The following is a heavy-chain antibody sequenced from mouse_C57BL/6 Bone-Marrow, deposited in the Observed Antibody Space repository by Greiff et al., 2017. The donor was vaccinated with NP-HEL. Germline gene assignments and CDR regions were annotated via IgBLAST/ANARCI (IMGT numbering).Heavy chain of an antibody. Sequence: VKLQESGPELVKPGASVKISCKASGYAFSSSWMNWVKQRPGKGLEWIGRIYPGDGDTNYNGKFKGKATLTADKSSSTAYMQLSSLTSEDSAVYFCARRRYFDVWGTGTTVTVSS. V-gene: IGHV1-82*01. CDR2: IYPGDGDT. J-gene: IGHJ1*03. CDR1: GYAFSSSW. CDR3: ARRRYFDV.